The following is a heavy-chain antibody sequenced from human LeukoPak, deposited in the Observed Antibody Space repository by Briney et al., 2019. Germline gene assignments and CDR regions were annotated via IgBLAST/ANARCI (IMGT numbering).Heavy chain of an antibody. CDR1: GFTFDDYA. J-gene: IGHJ5*02. CDR2: ISWNSGSI. CDR3: AKGNLYGSGKSSWFDP. D-gene: IGHD3-10*01. Sequence: ALRLSCAASGFTFDDYAMHWVRQAPGKGLEWVSGISWNSGSIGYADSVKGRFTISRDNAKNSLYLQMNSLRAEDTALYYCAKGNLYGSGKSSWFDPWGQGTLVTVSS. V-gene: IGHV3-9*01.